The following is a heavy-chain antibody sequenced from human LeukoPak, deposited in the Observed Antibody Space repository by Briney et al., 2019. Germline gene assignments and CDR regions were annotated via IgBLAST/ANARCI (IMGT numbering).Heavy chain of an antibody. V-gene: IGHV4-34*01. CDR3: ASRYRDFGVVIFSY. J-gene: IGHJ4*02. CDR2: INHSGNT. D-gene: IGHD3-3*01. CDR1: GGSFSAYY. Sequence: SETLSLICAVHGGSFSAYYWSWIRQTPGKGLVWIGEINHSGNTNYNPSLKSRVTISLATSKRQFTLRLSSVTAADTAVYYCASRYRDFGVVIFSYWGQGTLVTASS.